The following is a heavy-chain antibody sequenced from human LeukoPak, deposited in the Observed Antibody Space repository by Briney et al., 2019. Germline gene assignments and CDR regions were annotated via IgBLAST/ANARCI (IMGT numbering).Heavy chain of an antibody. CDR2: ISSSGSTI. Sequence: PGGSLRLSCAASGFTFSDYYMSWIRQAPGKGLEWVSYISSSGSTIYYADSVKGRFTISRDNAKNSLYLQMNSLRAEDTAVYYCARDGYSSSWYDDAFDIWGQGTMATVSS. V-gene: IGHV3-11*01. CDR3: ARDGYSSSWYDDAFDI. J-gene: IGHJ3*02. CDR1: GFTFSDYY. D-gene: IGHD6-13*01.